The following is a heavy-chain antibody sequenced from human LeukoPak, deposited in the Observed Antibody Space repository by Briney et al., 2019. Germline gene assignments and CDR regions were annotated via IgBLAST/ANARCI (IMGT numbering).Heavy chain of an antibody. D-gene: IGHD6-13*01. V-gene: IGHV3-30*04. Sequence: GGSLRLSCAASGFTFSSYAMHWVRQAPGKGLEWVAVISYDGSNKYYADSVKGRFTISRDNSKNTLYLQMNSLRAEDTAVYYCARDFRQQLMTWGDVWGKGTTVTVSS. CDR1: GFTFSSYA. J-gene: IGHJ6*03. CDR3: ARDFRQQLMTWGDV. CDR2: ISYDGSNK.